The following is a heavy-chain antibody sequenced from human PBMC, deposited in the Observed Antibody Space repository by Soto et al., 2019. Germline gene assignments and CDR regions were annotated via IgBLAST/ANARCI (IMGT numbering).Heavy chain of an antibody. V-gene: IGHV3-48*01. CDR2: ISSSSSTI. CDR3: AKDRLGGNFDY. Sequence: GGSLRLSCAASGFTFSSYSMNWVRQAPGKGLEWVAYISSSSSTIYYADSVKGRFTISRDNSKNTLYLQMNSLRVEDTAVYYCAKDRLGGNFDYWGQGTQVTVSS. J-gene: IGHJ4*02. CDR1: GFTFSSYS.